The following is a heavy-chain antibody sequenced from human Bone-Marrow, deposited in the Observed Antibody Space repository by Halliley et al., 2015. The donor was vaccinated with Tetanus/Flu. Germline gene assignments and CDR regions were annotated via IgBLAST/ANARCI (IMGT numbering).Heavy chain of an antibody. D-gene: IGHD3-22*01. CDR3: AKNIVVITIVPNHYYYYGMDV. Sequence: SGGSTYYADSVKGRFTISRDNSKNTLYLQMNSLRAEDTAVYYCAKNIVVITIVPNHYYYYGMDVWGQGTTVTVSS. J-gene: IGHJ6*02. V-gene: IGHV3-23*01. CDR2: SGGST.